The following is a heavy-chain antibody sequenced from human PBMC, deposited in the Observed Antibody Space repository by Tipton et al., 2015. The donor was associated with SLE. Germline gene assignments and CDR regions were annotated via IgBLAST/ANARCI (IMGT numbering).Heavy chain of an antibody. J-gene: IGHJ6*02. CDR1: GGSISSSSYY. V-gene: IGHV4-39*07. D-gene: IGHD3-3*01. CDR2: IYYSGST. CDR3: AREDYDFWGGYTAVYYYGMDV. Sequence: TLSLTCTVSGGSISSSSYYWGWIRQPPGKGLEWIGSIYYSGSTYYNPSLKSRVTISVDTSKNQFSLKLTSVTAADTAVYYCAREDYDFWGGYTAVYYYGMDVWGQGITVTVSS.